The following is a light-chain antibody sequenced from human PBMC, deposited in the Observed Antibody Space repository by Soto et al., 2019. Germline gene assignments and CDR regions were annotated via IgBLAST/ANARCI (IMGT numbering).Light chain of an antibody. CDR2: AAS. CDR3: QKYDSAPWT. CDR1: QGISNY. V-gene: IGKV1-27*01. Sequence: DIQMTQSPSSLSASVRDRVTITCRASQGISNYLAWYQQKPGKVPKLLFYAASTLQSGVPSRFSGSGSGTDFTLTISSLQPEDVATYYCQKYDSAPWTFGQETKVEIK. J-gene: IGKJ1*01.